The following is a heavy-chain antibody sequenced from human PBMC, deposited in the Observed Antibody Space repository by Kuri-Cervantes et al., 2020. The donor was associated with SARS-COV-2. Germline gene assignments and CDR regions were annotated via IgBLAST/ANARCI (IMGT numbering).Heavy chain of an antibody. D-gene: IGHD6-19*01. V-gene: IGHV1-69*13. CDR2: IIPIFGTA. Sequence: SVKVSCKASGGTFSSYAISWVRQAPGQGLEWMGGIIPIFGTANYAQKFQGRVTITADESTSTAYMELSSLRSEDMAVYYCARGYSSGLRPYDAFDIWGQGTMVTVSS. CDR3: ARGYSSGLRPYDAFDI. CDR1: GGTFSSYA. J-gene: IGHJ3*02.